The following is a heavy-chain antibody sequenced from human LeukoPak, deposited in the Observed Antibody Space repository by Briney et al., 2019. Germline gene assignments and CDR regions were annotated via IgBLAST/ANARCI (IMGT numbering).Heavy chain of an antibody. CDR3: AKGVEMATTPLFDY. CDR2: ISGSGGST. Sequence: GGSLRLSCAASGFTFSSYAMSWVRQAPGKGLEWVSAISGSGGSTYYADSVKGRFPISRDNSKNTLYLQMNSLRAEDTAVYYCAKGVEMATTPLFDYWGQGTLVTVSS. V-gene: IGHV3-23*01. CDR1: GFTFSSYA. D-gene: IGHD5-24*01. J-gene: IGHJ4*02.